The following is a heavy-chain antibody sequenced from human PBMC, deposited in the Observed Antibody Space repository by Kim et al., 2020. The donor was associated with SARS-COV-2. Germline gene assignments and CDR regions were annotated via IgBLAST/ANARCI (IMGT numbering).Heavy chain of an antibody. Sequence: TDYADSVKGRFTISENNTTNTLCLELNSLRAEDTAVYYCAKEGYYYGMDVWGQGTTVTVSS. V-gene: IGHV3-23*01. CDR3: AKEGYYYGMDV. CDR2: T. J-gene: IGHJ6*02.